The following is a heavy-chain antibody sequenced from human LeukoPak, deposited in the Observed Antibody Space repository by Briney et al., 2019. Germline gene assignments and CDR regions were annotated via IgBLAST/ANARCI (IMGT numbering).Heavy chain of an antibody. CDR2: ISGSGGST. V-gene: IGHV3-23*01. D-gene: IGHD2-8*01. CDR1: GFTFSSYA. Sequence: AGGSLRLSCAASGFTFSSYAMSWVRQAPGKGLEWVPAISGSGGSTYYADSVKGRFTISRDNSKNTLYLQMNSLRAEDTAVYYCAKDPRRKVYYFDYWGQGTLVTVSS. CDR3: AKDPRRKVYYFDY. J-gene: IGHJ4*02.